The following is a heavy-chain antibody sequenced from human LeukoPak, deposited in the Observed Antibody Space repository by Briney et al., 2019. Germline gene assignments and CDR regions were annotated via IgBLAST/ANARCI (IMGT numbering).Heavy chain of an antibody. Sequence: ASVTVSCKASGYTFTGYYMHWVRQAPGQGLEWMGWINPYRGGTNYAQKFQGRVTMTRDTSISTAYMELTRLTSDDTAVYYCVPTLKSIYYYFHYWGQGSLFTVSS. D-gene: IGHD3-3*01. V-gene: IGHV1-2*02. CDR1: GYTFTGYY. CDR2: INPYRGGT. CDR3: VPTLKSIYYYFHY. J-gene: IGHJ4*02.